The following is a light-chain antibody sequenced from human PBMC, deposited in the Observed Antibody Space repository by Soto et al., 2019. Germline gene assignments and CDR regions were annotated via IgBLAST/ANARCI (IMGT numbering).Light chain of an antibody. CDR1: QSVSNNF. CDR2: GAS. J-gene: IGKJ1*01. Sequence: EIVLTQSPGTLSLSLGERATLSCRASQSVSNNFLAWYQQKPGQAPRLLIYGASSRATGIPDRFSGSGSGTDFTLTISRLETEDFCVYYCQQYATSPPRTFGQGTKVDIK. V-gene: IGKV3-20*01. CDR3: QQYATSPPRT.